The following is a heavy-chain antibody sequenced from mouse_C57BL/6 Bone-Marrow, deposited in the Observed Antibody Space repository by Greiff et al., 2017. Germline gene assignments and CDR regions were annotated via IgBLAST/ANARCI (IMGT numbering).Heavy chain of an antibody. CDR3: ARLELLAMDY. V-gene: IGHV1-81*01. J-gene: IGHJ4*01. Sequence: QVQLQQSGAELARPGASVKLSCKASGYTFTSYGISWVKQRTGQGLEWIGEIYPSSGNTYYNQKFKGKATLTADKSSSTAYMELRSLTSEDSAVYFCARLELLAMDYWGQGTSVTVSA. CDR1: GYTFTSYG. CDR2: IYPSSGNT. D-gene: IGHD1-1*01.